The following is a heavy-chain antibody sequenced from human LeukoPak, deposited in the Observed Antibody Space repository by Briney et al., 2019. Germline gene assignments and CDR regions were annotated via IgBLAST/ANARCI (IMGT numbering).Heavy chain of an antibody. CDR1: GFAFSDHW. V-gene: IGHV3-74*01. Sequence: GGSLRLSCEASGFAFSDHWMHWARQVPGKGLVWVSRSYNDGISRSYADSVTGRFTISRDNAMNTLYLQMNSLRAEDTALYYCARGGTTTTINTLDYWGQGILVTVSS. CDR3: ARGGTTTTINTLDY. J-gene: IGHJ4*02. CDR2: SYNDGISR. D-gene: IGHD4-11*01.